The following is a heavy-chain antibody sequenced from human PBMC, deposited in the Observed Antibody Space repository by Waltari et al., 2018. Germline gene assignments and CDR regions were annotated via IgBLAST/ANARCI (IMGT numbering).Heavy chain of an antibody. J-gene: IGHJ4*02. V-gene: IGHV3-23*01. Sequence: EVQLLESGGDLVQPGGSLRLSCAASAFTFSNYAMNWVRQAPGKGLEWVSTISGSGASTDYADSVKGRFTISRDKSKNTLFLQMNSLRAEDTAVYYCARQPGYSYGFGVHWGQGTLVTVSS. CDR1: AFTFSNYA. CDR2: ISGSGAST. CDR3: ARQPGYSYGFGVH. D-gene: IGHD5-18*01.